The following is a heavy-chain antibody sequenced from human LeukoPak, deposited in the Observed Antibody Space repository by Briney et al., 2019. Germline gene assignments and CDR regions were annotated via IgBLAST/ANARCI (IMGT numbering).Heavy chain of an antibody. CDR2: ICHSGST. J-gene: IGHJ4*02. CDR1: GGSISSGGYY. Sequence: SETLSLTCTVSGGSISSGGYYWSWIRQPPGKGLEWIGYICHSGSTYYNPSLKSRVTISVDTSKNQFSLKLSSVTAADTAVYYCARVSVGATHWGQGTLVTVSS. V-gene: IGHV4-30-2*05. CDR3: ARVSVGATH. D-gene: IGHD1-26*01.